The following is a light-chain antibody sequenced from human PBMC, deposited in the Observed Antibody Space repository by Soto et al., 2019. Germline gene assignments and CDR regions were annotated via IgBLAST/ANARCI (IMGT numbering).Light chain of an antibody. CDR2: DAS. CDR1: QSVSSY. Sequence: EIVLTQSPATLSLSPGERATLSCRASQSVSSYLAWYQQKPGQAPRLLIYDASNRATGIPARFSGSGSGPDFTLTISSLEPEDFAVYYCQQRSNWRFTFGPGTKVDIK. CDR3: QQRSNWRFT. J-gene: IGKJ3*01. V-gene: IGKV3-11*01.